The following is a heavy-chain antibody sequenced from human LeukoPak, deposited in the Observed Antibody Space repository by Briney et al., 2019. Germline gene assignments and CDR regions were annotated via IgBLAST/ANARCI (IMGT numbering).Heavy chain of an antibody. V-gene: IGHV3-23*01. Sequence: GGSLRLSCAASGFTISTYAMTWVRQAPGKGLEWVSSITSSGATTYYADSVKGRFTISRDNSKNTLYLQMNSLRAEDTAVYYCAKDRETYYYDSSGLDYWGQGTLVTVSS. J-gene: IGHJ4*02. CDR1: GFTISTYA. CDR2: ITSSGATT. CDR3: AKDRETYYYDSSGLDY. D-gene: IGHD3-22*01.